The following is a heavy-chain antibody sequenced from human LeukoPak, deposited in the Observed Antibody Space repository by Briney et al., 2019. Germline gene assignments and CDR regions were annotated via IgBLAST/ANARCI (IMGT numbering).Heavy chain of an antibody. CDR1: GFTFSSYG. J-gene: IGHJ4*02. Sequence: PGGSLRLSCAASGFTFSSYGMHWVRQAPGKGLEWVAVISYDGSNKYYADSVKGRFTISRDNSKNTLYLQMNCLRAEDTAVYYCAKPGGSGSYFGYWGQGTLVTVSS. CDR3: AKPGGSGSYFGY. V-gene: IGHV3-30*18. CDR2: ISYDGSNK. D-gene: IGHD3-10*01.